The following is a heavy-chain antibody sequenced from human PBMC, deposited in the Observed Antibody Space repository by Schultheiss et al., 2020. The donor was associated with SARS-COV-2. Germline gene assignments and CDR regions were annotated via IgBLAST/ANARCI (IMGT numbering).Heavy chain of an antibody. V-gene: IGHV4-38-2*01. CDR3: ARVQVADAFDI. Sequence: GSLRLSCAVSGYSISSGYYWGWIRQPPGKGLEWIGSIYHSGSTYYNPSLKSRVTISVDTSKNQFYLKLSSVTAADTAVYYCARVQVADAFDIWGQGTMVTVSS. D-gene: IGHD5-12*01. CDR2: IYHSGST. J-gene: IGHJ3*02. CDR1: GYSISSGYY.